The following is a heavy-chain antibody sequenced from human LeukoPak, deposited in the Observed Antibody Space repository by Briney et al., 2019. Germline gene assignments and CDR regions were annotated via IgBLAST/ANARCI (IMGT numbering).Heavy chain of an antibody. CDR3: AREEEVRGGFRFDAFDI. J-gene: IGHJ3*02. CDR2: IYTSGST. V-gene: IGHV4-4*07. CDR1: GGSISSYY. D-gene: IGHD3-10*01. Sequence: SETLSLTCTVSGGSISSYYWSWIRQPAGKGLEWIGRIYTSGSTNYNPSLKSRVTMSVDTSKNQFSLKLSSVTAADTAVYYCAREEEVRGGFRFDAFDIWGQGTMATVSS.